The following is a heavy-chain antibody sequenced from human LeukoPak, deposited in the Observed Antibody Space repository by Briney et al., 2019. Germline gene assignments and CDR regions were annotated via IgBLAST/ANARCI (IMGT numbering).Heavy chain of an antibody. CDR1: GGSISSGGYY. V-gene: IGHV4-31*03. CDR2: IYYSGST. J-gene: IGHJ5*02. Sequence: PSETLSLTCTVSGGSISSGGYYWSWIRQHPGKGLEWIGYIYYSGSTYYNPSLKSRVTISVDTSKNQFSLKLSSVTAADTAVYYCARADRPNLYYDFWSGGAVSWFDPWGQGTLVTVSS. CDR3: ARADRPNLYYDFWSGGAVSWFDP. D-gene: IGHD3-3*01.